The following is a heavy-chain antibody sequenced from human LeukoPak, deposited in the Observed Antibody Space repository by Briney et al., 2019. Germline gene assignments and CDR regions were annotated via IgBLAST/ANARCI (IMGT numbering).Heavy chain of an antibody. D-gene: IGHD6-19*01. CDR3: AKDDRIKSIAVAGFYYYYGMDV. V-gene: IGHV3-23*01. Sequence: GGSLRLSCAASGFTFSSDAMSWVRQTPGKGLEWVSAISSSGGSTYYADSVKGRFTISRDNSKNTLCLQMNSLRAEDTAVYYCAKDDRIKSIAVAGFYYYYGMDVWGQGTTVTVSS. CDR1: GFTFSSDA. J-gene: IGHJ6*02. CDR2: ISSSGGST.